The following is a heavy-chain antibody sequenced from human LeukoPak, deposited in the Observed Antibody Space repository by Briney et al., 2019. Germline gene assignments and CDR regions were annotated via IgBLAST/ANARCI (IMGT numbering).Heavy chain of an antibody. Sequence: GGSLRLSCEASGFTFSDYSMNWVRQAPRKGLEWISYISSSSSIIYNADSVKGRFTISRGNVKNTVFLQMSSLRAEDTALYYCARKSASGNYPLDYWGQGTLVTVSS. J-gene: IGHJ4*02. CDR1: GFTFSDYS. V-gene: IGHV3-48*01. D-gene: IGHD3-10*01. CDR2: ISSSSSII. CDR3: ARKSASGNYPLDY.